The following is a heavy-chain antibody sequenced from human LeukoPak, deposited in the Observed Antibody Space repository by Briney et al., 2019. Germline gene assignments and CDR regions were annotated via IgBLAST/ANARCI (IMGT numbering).Heavy chain of an antibody. CDR2: INPNSGGT. CDR1: GYTFTGYY. D-gene: IGHD5-18*01. Sequence: ASVKVSCKASGYTFTGYYMHWVRQAPGQGLEWMGWINPNSGGTNYAQKFQGRVTMTRDTSISTAYMELSRLRSDDTAVYYCARAYGRIQLWLSIWFDPWGQGTLVTVSS. V-gene: IGHV1-2*02. CDR3: ARAYGRIQLWLSIWFDP. J-gene: IGHJ5*02.